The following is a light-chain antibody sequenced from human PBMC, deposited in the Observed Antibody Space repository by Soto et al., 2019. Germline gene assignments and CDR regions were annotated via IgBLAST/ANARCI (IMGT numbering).Light chain of an antibody. J-gene: IGKJ1*01. V-gene: IGKV1-39*01. CDR1: QSISSY. CDR3: QQSYITPQT. CDR2: AAS. Sequence: DIQMTQSPSSLSASVGDRVTITCRASQSISSYLNWYQQKPGKAPKLLIYAASSLQSGVPSRFSGSGSVTEFTLNISSLQPDDFATYYCQQSYITPQTFGQGNKVEIK.